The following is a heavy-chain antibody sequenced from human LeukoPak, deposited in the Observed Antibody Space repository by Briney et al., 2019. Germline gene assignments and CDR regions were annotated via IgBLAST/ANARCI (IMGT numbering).Heavy chain of an antibody. CDR2: INPNSGGT. J-gene: IGHJ5*02. Sequence: ASVKASCKASGYTFTSYAMHWVRQAPGQGLEWMGWINPNSGGTNYAQKFQGRVTMTRDTSISTAYMELSRLRSDDTAVYYCARARGSYSSSPPLWPEFDPWGQGTLVTVSS. CDR3: ARARGSYSSSPPLWPEFDP. CDR1: GYTFTSYA. D-gene: IGHD6-13*01. V-gene: IGHV1-2*02.